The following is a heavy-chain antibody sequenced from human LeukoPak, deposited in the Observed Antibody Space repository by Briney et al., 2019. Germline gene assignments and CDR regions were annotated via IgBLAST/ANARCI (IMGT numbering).Heavy chain of an antibody. CDR3: ARGGPITKWFDP. J-gene: IGHJ5*02. CDR2: INHSGST. V-gene: IGHV4-61*08. CDR1: GGSISSGDYY. D-gene: IGHD3-10*01. Sequence: SETLSLTCTVSGGSISSGDYYWSWIRQPPGKGLEWIGEINHSGSTNYNPSLKSRVTISVDTSKNQFSLKLSSVTAADTAVYYCARGGPITKWFDPWGQGTLVTVSS.